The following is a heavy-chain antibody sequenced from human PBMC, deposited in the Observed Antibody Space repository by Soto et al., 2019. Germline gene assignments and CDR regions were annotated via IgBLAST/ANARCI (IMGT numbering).Heavy chain of an antibody. Sequence: GGSLILSCAASGFTFSSYSMNWVRQAPGKGLEWVSSISSSSSYIYYADSVKGRFTISRDNAKNSLYLQMNSLRAEDTAVYYCERHSGDLAVDIWGQGTRCTVS. CDR2: ISSSSSYI. CDR3: ERHSGDLAVDI. J-gene: IGHJ3*02. D-gene: IGHD2-15*01. CDR1: GFTFSSYS. V-gene: IGHV3-21*01.